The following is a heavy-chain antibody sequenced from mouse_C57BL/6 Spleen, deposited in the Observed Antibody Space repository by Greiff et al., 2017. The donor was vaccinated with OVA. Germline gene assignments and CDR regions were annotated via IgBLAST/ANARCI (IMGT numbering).Heavy chain of an antibody. V-gene: IGHV1-72*01. J-gene: IGHJ4*01. CDR1: GYTFTSYW. D-gene: IGHD2-2*01. Sequence: QVQLKQPGAELVKPGASVKLSCKASGYTFTSYWMHWVKQRPGRGLEWIGRIDPNSGGTKYNEKFKSKATLTVDKPSSTAYMQLSSLTSEDSAVYYCASWGWLPSMDYWGQGTSVTVSS. CDR2: IDPNSGGT. CDR3: ASWGWLPSMDY.